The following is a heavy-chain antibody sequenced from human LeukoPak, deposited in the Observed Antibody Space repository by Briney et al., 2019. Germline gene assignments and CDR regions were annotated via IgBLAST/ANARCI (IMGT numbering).Heavy chain of an antibody. D-gene: IGHD1-26*01. CDR2: INHSGST. CDR1: GGSFSGYY. V-gene: IGHV4-34*01. J-gene: IGHJ5*02. CDR3: ARQGIVGLINNWFDP. Sequence: SETLSLTCAVYGGSFSGYYWSWIRQPPGMGLEWIGEINHSGSTNYNPSLKSRVTISVDTSKNQFSLKLSSVTAADTAVYYCARQGIVGLINNWFDPCGQGTLVTVSS.